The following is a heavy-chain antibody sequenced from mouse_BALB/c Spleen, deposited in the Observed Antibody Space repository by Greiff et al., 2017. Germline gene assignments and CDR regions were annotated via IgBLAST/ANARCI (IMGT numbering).Heavy chain of an antibody. CDR1: GYAFSSYW. V-gene: IGHV1-80*01. Sequence: QLQQSGAELVRPGSSVKISCKASGYAFSSYWMNWVKQRPGQGLEWIGQIYPGDGDTNYNGKFKGKATLTADKSSSTAYMQLSSLTSKDSAVYFCARCHGSSLYAMDYWGQGTSVTVSS. CDR2: IYPGDGDT. J-gene: IGHJ4*01. CDR3: ARCHGSSLYAMDY. D-gene: IGHD1-1*01.